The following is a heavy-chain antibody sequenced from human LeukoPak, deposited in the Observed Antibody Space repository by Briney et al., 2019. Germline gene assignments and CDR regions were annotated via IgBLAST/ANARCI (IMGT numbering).Heavy chain of an antibody. D-gene: IGHD6-6*01. V-gene: IGHV1-8*01. CDR3: ARVLSIAARSGLDY. J-gene: IGHJ4*02. Sequence: ASVKVPCKASGYTFTSYDINWVRQATGQGLEWMGWMNPNSGNTGYAQKFQGRVTMTRNTSISTAYMELSSLRSEDTAVYYCARVLSIAARSGLDYWGQGTLVTVSS. CDR1: GYTFTSYD. CDR2: MNPNSGNT.